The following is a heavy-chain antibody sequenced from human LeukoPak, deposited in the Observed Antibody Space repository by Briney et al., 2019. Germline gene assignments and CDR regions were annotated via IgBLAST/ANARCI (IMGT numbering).Heavy chain of an antibody. D-gene: IGHD3-16*02. CDR1: GGSISSYY. CDR3: AREYSDYVWGSYRPGAFDI. Sequence: SETLSLTCTVSGGSISSYYWSWIRQPPGKGLEWIGYIYYSGSTNYNPSLKSRVTISVDTSKNQFSLKLSSVTAADTAVYYCAREYSDYVWGSYRPGAFDIWGQGTMVTVSS. J-gene: IGHJ3*02. CDR2: IYYSGST. V-gene: IGHV4-59*01.